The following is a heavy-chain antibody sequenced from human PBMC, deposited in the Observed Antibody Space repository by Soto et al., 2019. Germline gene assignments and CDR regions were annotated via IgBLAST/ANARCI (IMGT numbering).Heavy chain of an antibody. D-gene: IGHD3-10*01. CDR1: GVSFSGFH. CDR2: IYHSGST. CDR3: ARSGGSGIYSYLSLDY. V-gene: IGHV4-34*01. Sequence: SETLSLTCDVSGVSFSGFHWSWIRQPPGKGLEWIGYIYHSGSTSHNPSLKSRVTISVDRSRTQFSLQLSSVTAADTAVYYCARSGGSGIYSYLSLDYWGHGTLVTVSS. J-gene: IGHJ4*01.